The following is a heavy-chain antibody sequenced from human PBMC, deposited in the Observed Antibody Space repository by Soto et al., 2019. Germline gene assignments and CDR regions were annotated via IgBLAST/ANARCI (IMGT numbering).Heavy chain of an antibody. CDR2: ISGSGGST. V-gene: IGHV3-23*01. Sequence: GGSLRLSCAASGCTFSSYAMSWVRQAPGKGLEWVSAISGSGGSTYYADSVKGRFTISRDNSKNTLYLQMNSLRAEDTAVYYCSIAARPSVQYYYYGMDVWGQGTTVTVSS. CDR1: GCTFSSYA. CDR3: SIAARPSVQYYYYGMDV. J-gene: IGHJ6*02. D-gene: IGHD6-6*01.